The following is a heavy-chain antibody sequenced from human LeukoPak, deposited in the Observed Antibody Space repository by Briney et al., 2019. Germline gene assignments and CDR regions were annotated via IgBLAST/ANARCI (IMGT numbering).Heavy chain of an antibody. CDR2: ISSSSSTI. D-gene: IGHD2-8*01. CDR3: AKDYGGHCTNGICSKIDY. J-gene: IGHJ4*02. Sequence: GGSLRLSCAASGFTFSNYSMNWVREAPGEGLEWVSHISSSSSTIYTADSVKVRCTISRDNAKNKLYLQMNSLRGEDTAVYDCAKDYGGHCTNGICSKIDYWGQGTLVTVSS. V-gene: IGHV3-48*01. CDR1: GFTFSNYS.